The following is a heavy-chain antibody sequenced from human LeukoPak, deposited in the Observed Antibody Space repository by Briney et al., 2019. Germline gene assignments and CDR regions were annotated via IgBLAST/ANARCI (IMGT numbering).Heavy chain of an antibody. J-gene: IGHJ4*02. CDR2: MYHNGST. CDR1: GGSISSYSYY. V-gene: IGHV4-39*07. CDR3: ARSITMIVVVTYYFDY. D-gene: IGHD3-22*01. Sequence: SETLSLTCTVSGGSISSYSYYWGWIRQPPGKGLEWIGSMYHNGSTYYNPSLKSRVTISVDTSKNQFSLKLSSVTAADTAVYYCARSITMIVVVTYYFDYWGQGTLVTVSS.